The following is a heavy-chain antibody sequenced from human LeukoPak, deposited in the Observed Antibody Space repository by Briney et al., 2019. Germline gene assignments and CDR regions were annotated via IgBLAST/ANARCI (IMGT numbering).Heavy chain of an antibody. Sequence: SETLSLTCAVYGGSFSGYYWSRIRQPPGKGLEWIGEINHSGSTNYNPSLKSRVTISVDTSKNQFSLKLSSVTAADTAVYCCARGARVVGAARYYWYYMDVWGKGTTVTVSS. CDR2: INHSGST. J-gene: IGHJ6*03. D-gene: IGHD6-6*01. V-gene: IGHV4-34*01. CDR3: ARGARVVGAARYYWYYMDV. CDR1: GGSFSGYY.